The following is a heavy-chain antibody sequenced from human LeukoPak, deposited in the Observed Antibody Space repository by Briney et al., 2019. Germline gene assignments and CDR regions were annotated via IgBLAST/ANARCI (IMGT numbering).Heavy chain of an antibody. V-gene: IGHV3-30*18. Sequence: GGSLRLSCGASGFTFSSYGVHWVRQAPGKGLEWVAVISHDGSNKYYADSVKGRFTISRDNSKNTLYLQMNSLRAEDTAVYYCAKVEYYESSGYLNYWGQGTLVTVSS. D-gene: IGHD3-22*01. CDR3: AKVEYYESSGYLNY. CDR1: GFTFSSYG. CDR2: ISHDGSNK. J-gene: IGHJ4*02.